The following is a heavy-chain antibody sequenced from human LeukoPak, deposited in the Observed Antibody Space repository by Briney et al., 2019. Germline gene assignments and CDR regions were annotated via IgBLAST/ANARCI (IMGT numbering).Heavy chain of an antibody. Sequence: GGSLRLSCAASGFTFSSYSMNWVRQAPGKGLEWVSAISGSGGSTYYADSVKGRFTISRDNSKNTLYLQMNSLRAEDTAVYYGRKDGGATSSFFYYYSSSGMEVGAKGPRSPSP. CDR1: GFTFSSYS. CDR2: ISGSGGST. D-gene: IGHD6-6*01. J-gene: IGHJ6*02. CDR3: RKDGGATSSFFYYYSSSGMEV. V-gene: IGHV3-23*01.